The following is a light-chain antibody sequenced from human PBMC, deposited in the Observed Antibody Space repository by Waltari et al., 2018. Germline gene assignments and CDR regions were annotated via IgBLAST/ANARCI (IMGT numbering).Light chain of an antibody. V-gene: IGLV3-25*03. CDR2: KDN. Sequence: SYELTQPPSVSVSPGQTARITCSGDALAQQYAYWYQQKPGQAPMLLIYKDNERPSGIPERFSGSSSGTTVTLTISGVQAEDEADYYYQSEVNSRTYAILFGGGTKVTVL. CDR3: QSEVNSRTYAIL. J-gene: IGLJ2*01. CDR1: ALAQQY.